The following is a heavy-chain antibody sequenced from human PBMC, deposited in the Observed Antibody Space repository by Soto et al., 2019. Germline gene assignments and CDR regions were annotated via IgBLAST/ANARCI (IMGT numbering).Heavy chain of an antibody. CDR1: GFTFSSYS. J-gene: IGHJ4*02. D-gene: IGHD2-2*02. CDR2: ISSSSSYI. CDR3: ARDRADCSITSCYTDY. Sequence: GGSLRLSCAASGFTFSSYSMNWVRQAPGKGLEWVSSISSSSSYIYYADSVKGRFIISRDNAKNSLYLQMNSLRAEDTAVYYCARDRADCSITSCYTDYWGQGTLVTVSS. V-gene: IGHV3-21*01.